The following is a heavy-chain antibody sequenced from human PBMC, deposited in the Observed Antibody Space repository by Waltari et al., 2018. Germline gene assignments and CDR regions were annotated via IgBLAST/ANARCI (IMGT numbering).Heavy chain of an antibody. J-gene: IGHJ6*02. D-gene: IGHD4-17*01. CDR2: INPNSGDT. V-gene: IGHV1-2*02. CDR1: GNTFTGYY. Sequence: QVQLLQSGAEVKKPGASVKVSCKASGNTFTGYYMHWVRQAPGQGLEWMGWINPNSGDTKYAQRFQGRVTMTRDTSISTAYMELSRLRSDDTAVYYCARDGSDYGDPEDDYYFYGMDVWGQGITVTVSS. CDR3: ARDGSDYGDPEDDYYFYGMDV.